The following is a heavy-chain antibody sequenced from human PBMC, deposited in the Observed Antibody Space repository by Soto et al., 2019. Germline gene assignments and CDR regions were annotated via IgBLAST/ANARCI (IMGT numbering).Heavy chain of an antibody. D-gene: IGHD6-19*01. J-gene: IGHJ4*02. CDR1: GFTFSSYA. CDR2: ISGSGVST. CDR3: TKGLSGWNLHY. Sequence: GGSLRLSCAASGFTFSSYAMSWVRQAPRKGLEWVSSISGSGVSTYYADSVKGRFAISRDNSKNTLYLQMNSLRADDTATYYCTKGLSGWNLHYWGQGTLVTVSS. V-gene: IGHV3-23*01.